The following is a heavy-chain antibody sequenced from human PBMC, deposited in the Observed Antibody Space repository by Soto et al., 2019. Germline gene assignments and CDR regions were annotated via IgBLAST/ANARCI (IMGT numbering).Heavy chain of an antibody. CDR2: IVVGSGNT. V-gene: IGHV1-58*01. CDR3: AADTWEDTAMVTDYYGMDV. CDR1: GFTFTSSA. Sequence: SVKVSCKASGFTFTSSAVQWVRQARGQRLEWIGWIVVGSGNTNYAQKFQERVTITRDMSTSTAYMELSSLRSEDTAVYYCAADTWEDTAMVTDYYGMDVWGQGTTVTVS. J-gene: IGHJ6*02. D-gene: IGHD5-18*01.